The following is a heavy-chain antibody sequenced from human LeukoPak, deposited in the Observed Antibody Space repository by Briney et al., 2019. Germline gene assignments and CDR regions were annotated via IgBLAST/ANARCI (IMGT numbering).Heavy chain of an antibody. CDR3: ARAYCYDSSGYYYVHPFDC. V-gene: IGHV4-34*01. CDR1: GGSFSGYY. Sequence: PSETLSLTCAVYGGSFSGYYSSWIRQPPGKGLEWIGSIYYSGSTYYNPSLKSRVTISVDTSKNQFSLKLSSVTAADTAVYYCARAYCYDSSGYYYVHPFDCWGQGTLVTVSS. D-gene: IGHD3-22*01. J-gene: IGHJ4*02. CDR2: IYYSGST.